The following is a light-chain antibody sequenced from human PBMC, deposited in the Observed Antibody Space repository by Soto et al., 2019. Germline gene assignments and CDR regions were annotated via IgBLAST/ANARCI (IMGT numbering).Light chain of an antibody. CDR2: DVS. CDR1: SNDVGGYNF. CDR3: SSYAGSYTLV. V-gene: IGLV2-11*01. J-gene: IGLJ2*01. Sequence: QSALTQPRSVSGSPGQSVTISCTGTSNDVGGYNFVSWYQQHPGKFPKPFIYDVSRRPSGVPDRFSGSKSGNTASLTISGLQAEDEADYYCSSYAGSYTLVFGGGTKLTVL.